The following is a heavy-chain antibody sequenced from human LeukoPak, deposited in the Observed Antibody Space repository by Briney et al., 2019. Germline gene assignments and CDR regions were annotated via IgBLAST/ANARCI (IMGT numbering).Heavy chain of an antibody. Sequence: GRSLSLPCAASEFTFSNFGMHWVRQAPGKGLEWVAVISNDGRVQYYADSVKGRFTISRDNSKNTLSLQMNSLRAEDTAVYFCTKEGGPMSVTTERYSFDHWGQGTLVTVSS. V-gene: IGHV3-30*18. D-gene: IGHD4-17*01. CDR1: EFTFSNFG. J-gene: IGHJ4*02. CDR2: ISNDGRVQ. CDR3: TKEGGPMSVTTERYSFDH.